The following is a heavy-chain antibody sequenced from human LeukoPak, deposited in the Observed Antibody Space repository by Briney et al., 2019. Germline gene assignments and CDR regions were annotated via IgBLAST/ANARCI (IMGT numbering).Heavy chain of an antibody. CDR2: ISGSGSSA. CDR1: GFTFSSYV. CDR3: ASGIRGYYYYGMDV. J-gene: IGHJ6*02. V-gene: IGHV3-23*01. D-gene: IGHD2-21*01. Sequence: PGGSLRLSCAPSGFTFSSYVMSWVRQTPGKGLEWVSAISGSGSSAYYGDSVKGRFTISRDNSKNTLYLQMNSLRAEDTAIYYCASGIRGYYYYGMDVWGQGTTVTVSS.